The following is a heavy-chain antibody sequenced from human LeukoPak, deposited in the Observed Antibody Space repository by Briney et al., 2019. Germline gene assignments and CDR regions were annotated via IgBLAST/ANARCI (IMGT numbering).Heavy chain of an antibody. Sequence: PGESLRLSCAASGFIIIGYRMSWVRQAPGKGLEWVANIKQDGSEKYYVDSVKGRFTISRDNAQNSLYLQMNSLRAEDTAVYYCARGGSYLSAFDIWGQGTMVTVSS. CDR3: ARGGSYLSAFDI. D-gene: IGHD1-26*01. CDR2: IKQDGSEK. CDR1: GFIIIGYR. J-gene: IGHJ3*02. V-gene: IGHV3-7*04.